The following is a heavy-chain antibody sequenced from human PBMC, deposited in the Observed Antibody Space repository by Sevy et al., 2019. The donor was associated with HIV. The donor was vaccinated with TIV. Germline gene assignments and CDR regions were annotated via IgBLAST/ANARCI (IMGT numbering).Heavy chain of an antibody. Sequence: ASVKVSCKASGYTFTDYYIHWVRQAPGQGLEWVGWMNPSSGATLNAQKFKARVTMTRDTSMTTAYMDLTNLESDDTAVYFCARAIKGTYCSDSNSRHFDSWGQGTLVTVSS. CDR3: ARAIKGTYCSDSNSRHFDS. J-gene: IGHJ4*02. V-gene: IGHV1-2*02. CDR1: GYTFTDYY. D-gene: IGHD2-15*01. CDR2: MNPSSGAT.